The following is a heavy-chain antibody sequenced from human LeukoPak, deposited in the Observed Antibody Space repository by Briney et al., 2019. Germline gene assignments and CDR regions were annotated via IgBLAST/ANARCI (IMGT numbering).Heavy chain of an antibody. Sequence: GGSLRLSCAASGFTFSSYSMNWVRQAPGKGLEWVSSISSSSSYIYYADSVKGRFTISRDNAKNSLYLQMNSLRAEDTAVYYCARDPESLGATTPTNLDYWGQGTLVTVSS. CDR3: ARDPESLGATTPTNLDY. J-gene: IGHJ4*02. CDR1: GFTFSSYS. CDR2: ISSSSSYI. D-gene: IGHD1-26*01. V-gene: IGHV3-21*01.